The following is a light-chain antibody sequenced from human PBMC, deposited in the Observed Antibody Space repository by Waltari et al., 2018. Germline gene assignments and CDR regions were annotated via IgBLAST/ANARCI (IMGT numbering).Light chain of an antibody. CDR2: EVT. V-gene: IGLV2-18*02. Sequence: QSALTQPPSVSGSPGQSVTISCTGTSSDIGSYKTVSWYQQSPGTAPKLMIYEVTNRPSGVPDRFSGSKSANTASLTISGLQVEDEADYYCNSFTSSNTWVCGGGTRLTVL. CDR3: NSFTSSNTWV. J-gene: IGLJ3*02. CDR1: SSDIGSYKT.